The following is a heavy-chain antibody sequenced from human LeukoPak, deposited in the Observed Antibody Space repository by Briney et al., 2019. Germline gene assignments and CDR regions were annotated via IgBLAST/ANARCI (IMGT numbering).Heavy chain of an antibody. Sequence: PSQTLSLTCTVSGDPLDSTNYSWNWVRQPAGKGLEWLGRISTSGVTIYSPSLESPVTLSLGMSKKQFSQKLTSGPGADTAVYYCGRGRSRCFGDFQYWGQGTLATVSS. CDR2: ISTSGVT. J-gene: IGHJ4*02. D-gene: IGHD3-10*01. CDR1: GDPLDSTNYS. CDR3: GRGRSRCFGDFQY. V-gene: IGHV4-61*02.